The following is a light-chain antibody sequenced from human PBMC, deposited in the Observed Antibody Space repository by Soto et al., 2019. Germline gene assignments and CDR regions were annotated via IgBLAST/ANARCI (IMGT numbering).Light chain of an antibody. J-gene: IGKJ4*01. Sequence: DIQMTQSPSSLSASVGDRVTITCQASQDITDYLNWYQQKPGKAPRLLIYDASNLETGVPPRFSGSGSGTDFTFPISSLQPEDIATYYCQQYEALVLSFGGGTTVEIK. CDR1: QDITDY. CDR3: QQYEALVLS. V-gene: IGKV1-33*01. CDR2: DAS.